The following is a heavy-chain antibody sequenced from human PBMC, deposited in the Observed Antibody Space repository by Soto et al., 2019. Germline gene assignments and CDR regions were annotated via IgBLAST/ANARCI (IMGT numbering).Heavy chain of an antibody. CDR3: ARERVSNYGSGRDYYYGMDV. V-gene: IGHV1-69*01. CDR2: IIPIFGTA. Sequence: QVQLVQSGAEVKKPGSSVKVSCKASGGTFSSYAISWVRQAPGQGLEWMGGIIPIFGTANYAQKFQGRVTITADESTSTAYMGLSSLRSEDTAVYYCARERVSNYGSGRDYYYGMDVWGQGTTVTVSS. J-gene: IGHJ6*02. D-gene: IGHD3-10*01. CDR1: GGTFSSYA.